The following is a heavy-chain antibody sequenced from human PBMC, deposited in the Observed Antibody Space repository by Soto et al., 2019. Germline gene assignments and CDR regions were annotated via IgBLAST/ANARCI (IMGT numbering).Heavy chain of an antibody. CDR2: ISGSGGST. CDR3: AKGYSSSSYYYYYGMDV. V-gene: IGHV3-23*01. J-gene: IGHJ6*02. D-gene: IGHD6-6*01. Sequence: PGGSLRLSCTASGFTFSSYAMSWVRQAPGKGLEWVSAISGSGGSTYYADSVKGRFTISRDNSKNTLYLQMNSLRAEDTAVYYCAKGYSSSSYYYYYGMDVWGQGTTVTV. CDR1: GFTFSSYA.